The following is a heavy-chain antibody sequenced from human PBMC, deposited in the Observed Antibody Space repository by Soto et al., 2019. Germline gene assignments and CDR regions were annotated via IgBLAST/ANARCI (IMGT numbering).Heavy chain of an antibody. V-gene: IGHV3-11*06. CDR2: ISSSSSYT. D-gene: IGHD4-4*01. CDR3: ARARTTVTTDNYYGMDV. Sequence: GSLRLSCAASGFTFSDYYMSWIRQAPGKGLEWVSYISSSSSYTNYADSVKGRFTISRDNAKNSLYLQMNSLRAEDTAVYYCARARTTVTTDNYYGMDVWGQGTKVTVSS. J-gene: IGHJ6*02. CDR1: GFTFSDYY.